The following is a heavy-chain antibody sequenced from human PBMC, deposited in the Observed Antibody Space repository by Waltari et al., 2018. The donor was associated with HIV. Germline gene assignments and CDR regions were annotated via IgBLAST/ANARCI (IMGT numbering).Heavy chain of an antibody. CDR1: GGSISSYY. J-gene: IGHJ4*02. CDR3: ARDKRDGGNHRAYFDY. V-gene: IGHV4-59*01. D-gene: IGHD2-15*01. Sequence: QVQLQESGPGLVQPSETLSLTCTVSGGSISSYYWSWIRQPQGKGLEWIGYLYAEGSTNYNPSLKSRVTISVDTSKNQFSLKLSSVTAADTAVYYCARDKRDGGNHRAYFDYWGQGSLVTVSS. CDR2: LYAEGST.